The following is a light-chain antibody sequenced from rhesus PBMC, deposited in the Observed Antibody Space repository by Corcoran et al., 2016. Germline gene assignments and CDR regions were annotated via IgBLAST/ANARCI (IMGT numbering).Light chain of an antibody. CDR3: QQHDISPWT. V-gene: IGKV1-69*01. CDR2: RAS. J-gene: IGKJ1*01. Sequence: DIQMTQSPSSLSASVGDRVTITCRASQGISNWLAWYQQKPGKAPKLLLYRASTLEQGVPSRFSGSGSGTDCVITISSLQPEDIATYYCQQHDISPWTFGQGTKVEIK. CDR1: QGISNW.